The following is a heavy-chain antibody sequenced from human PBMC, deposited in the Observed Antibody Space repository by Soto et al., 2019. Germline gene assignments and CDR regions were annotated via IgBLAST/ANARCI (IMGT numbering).Heavy chain of an antibody. CDR2: IYSSGST. V-gene: IGHV4-39*01. J-gene: IGHJ6*02. D-gene: IGHD3-10*01. Sequence: PSETLRLTCTASGGSISSINHYWGRSRPPPGQGLAWTGSIYSSGSTYYNPSLKSRATISVDTYNNQFSLKRSPVTAAATAESYLAMTQTNHYGLSYSYYYGMDGWGQGTTVT. CDR3: AMTQTNHYGLSYSYYYGMDG. CDR1: GGSISSINHY.